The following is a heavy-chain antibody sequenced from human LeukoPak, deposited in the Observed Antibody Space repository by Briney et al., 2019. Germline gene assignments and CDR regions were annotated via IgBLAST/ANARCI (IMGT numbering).Heavy chain of an antibody. CDR1: GGSISSYY. CDR3: AREYYYDSSGYYRDYYYYMDV. D-gene: IGHD3-22*01. CDR2: IYYSGST. Sequence: SETLSLTCTVSGGSISSYYGSWIRQPPGKGLEWIGYIYYSGSTNYNPSLKSRVTISVDTSKNQFSLKLRSVTAADTAVYYCAREYYYDSSGYYRDYYYYMDVWGKGTTVTVSS. V-gene: IGHV4-59*01. J-gene: IGHJ6*03.